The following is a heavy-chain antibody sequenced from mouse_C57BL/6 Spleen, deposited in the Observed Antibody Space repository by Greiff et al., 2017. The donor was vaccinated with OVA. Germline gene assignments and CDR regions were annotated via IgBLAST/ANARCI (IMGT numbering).Heavy chain of an antibody. Sequence: VHLVESGAELARPGASVKLSCKASGYTFTSYGISWVKQRTGQGLEWIGEIYPRSGNTYYNEKFKGKATLTADKSSSTAYMELRSLTSEDSAVYFCARGRDYYGSSPHFDYWGQGTTLTVSS. J-gene: IGHJ2*01. CDR1: GYTFTSYG. CDR3: ARGRDYYGSSPHFDY. D-gene: IGHD1-1*01. V-gene: IGHV1-81*01. CDR2: IYPRSGNT.